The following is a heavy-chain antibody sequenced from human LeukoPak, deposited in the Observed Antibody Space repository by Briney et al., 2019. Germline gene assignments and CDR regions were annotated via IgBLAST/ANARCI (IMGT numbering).Heavy chain of an antibody. J-gene: IGHJ4*02. D-gene: IGHD2-2*01. Sequence: GGSLRLSCAASGFAFSSYSVNWVRQAPGKGLQWVSSITPSSNYIYYADSVKGRFTISRDNAENSLYLQMNSLRAEAAAVYFCFRAPAYESSNHYPWYFDHWGQGTLISVSS. V-gene: IGHV3-21*01. CDR3: FRAPAYESSNHYPWYFDH. CDR1: GFAFSSYS. CDR2: ITPSSNYI.